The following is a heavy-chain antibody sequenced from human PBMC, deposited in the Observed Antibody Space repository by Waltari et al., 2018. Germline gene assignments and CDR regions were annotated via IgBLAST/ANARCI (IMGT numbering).Heavy chain of an antibody. Sequence: EVQLVESGGGLVQPGGSLRLSCAASGFTYSMYWLHWFRQAPGKGLGWVSRSNSDGSSTSYADSVKGRFTISKDNAKNTVYLQMNSLRAEDTAIYYCARGARRTTVTTGWWYFDLWGRGTLVTVSS. D-gene: IGHD4-17*01. V-gene: IGHV3-74*01. CDR2: SNSDGSST. CDR3: ARGARRTTVTTGWWYFDL. J-gene: IGHJ2*01. CDR1: GFTYSMYW.